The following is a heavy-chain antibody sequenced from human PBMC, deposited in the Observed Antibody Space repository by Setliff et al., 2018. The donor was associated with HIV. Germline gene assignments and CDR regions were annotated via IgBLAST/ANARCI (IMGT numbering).Heavy chain of an antibody. Sequence: PGGSLRLSWAASRFTFSSYDMSWVRQAAGEGREWVAAIGTGGDTYYVDSVKGRFTISRENARNSLYIQMNSLRAGDTAVYYCAREIRTVDTGGHYFYGIDVWGQGTAVTVSS. V-gene: IGHV3-13*01. CDR3: AREIRTVDTGGHYFYGIDV. CDR2: IGTGGDT. D-gene: IGHD3-10*01. CDR1: RFTFSSYD. J-gene: IGHJ6*02.